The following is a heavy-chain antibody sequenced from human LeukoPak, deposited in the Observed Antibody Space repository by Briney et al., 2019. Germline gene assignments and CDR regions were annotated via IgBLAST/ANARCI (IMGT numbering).Heavy chain of an antibody. CDR2: INPNSGGT. Sequence: ASVKVSCKASGYTFTGYYMHWVRQAPGQGLEWMGWINPNSGGTHYAQKFQGRDTMTRDTSISTAYMELSRLRSDDTAVYYCARDYSGYPELWGFDYWGQGTLVTVSS. D-gene: IGHD5-12*01. J-gene: IGHJ4*02. CDR3: ARDYSGYPELWGFDY. CDR1: GYTFTGYY. V-gene: IGHV1-2*02.